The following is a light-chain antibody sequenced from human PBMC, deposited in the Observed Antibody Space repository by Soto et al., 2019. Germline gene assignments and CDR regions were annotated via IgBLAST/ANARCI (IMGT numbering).Light chain of an antibody. CDR2: GAS. CDR1: RDVSSNY. CDR3: QQYGSSVT. Sequence: EIVLTQSPGTLSLSPGEGATLSCRASRDVSSNYLAWYQQKPGQPPRLLIYGASGRATGIPARFSGSGSETDFTLTITRLEPEDFAVYYCQQYGSSVTFGGGTKVDTK. V-gene: IGKV3-20*01. J-gene: IGKJ4*01.